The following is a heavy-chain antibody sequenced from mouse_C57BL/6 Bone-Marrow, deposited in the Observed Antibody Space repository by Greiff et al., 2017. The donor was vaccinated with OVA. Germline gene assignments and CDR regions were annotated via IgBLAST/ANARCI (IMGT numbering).Heavy chain of an antibody. V-gene: IGHV2-3*01. CDR1: GFSLTSYG. Sequence: VKLVESGPGLVAPSQSLSITCTVSGFSLTSYGVSWVRQPPGKGLEWLGVIWGDGSTNYHSALISRLSISKDNSKSQVFLKLNSLQTADTATYYGAKNGGYYDWFAYWGQGTLVTVSA. D-gene: IGHD2-3*01. J-gene: IGHJ3*01. CDR3: AKNGGYYDWFAY. CDR2: IWGDGST.